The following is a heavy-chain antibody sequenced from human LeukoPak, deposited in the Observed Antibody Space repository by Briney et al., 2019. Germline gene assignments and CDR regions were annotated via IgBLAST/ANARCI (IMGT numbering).Heavy chain of an antibody. CDR2: IRSKAYGGTT. Sequence: GGSLRLSCAASGFTFSSYWMSWVRQAPGKGLEWVGFIRSKAYGGTTEYAASVKGRFTISRDDSKSIAYLQMNSLKTEDTAVYYCTRERPPYSGSYGPAFDIWGQGTMVTVSS. CDR3: TRERPPYSGSYGPAFDI. V-gene: IGHV3-49*04. CDR1: GFTFSSYW. J-gene: IGHJ3*02. D-gene: IGHD1-26*01.